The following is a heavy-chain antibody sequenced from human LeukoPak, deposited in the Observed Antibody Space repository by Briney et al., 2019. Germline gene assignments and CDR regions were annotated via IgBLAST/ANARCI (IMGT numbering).Heavy chain of an antibody. V-gene: IGHV4-4*09. CDR2: FYLSGS. CDR3: ERGGPTGALDDNWFDP. J-gene: IGHJ5*02. Sequence: SETLSLTCTVSGGSIRRSYWSWIRQPPGRGLEWIGYFYLSGSNYNPSLKSRVTMSLDTSKNQFSLRLSPVTAADTAVYYCERGGPTGALDDNWFDPWGQGTLVIVSS. D-gene: IGHD4-11*01. CDR1: GGSIRRSY.